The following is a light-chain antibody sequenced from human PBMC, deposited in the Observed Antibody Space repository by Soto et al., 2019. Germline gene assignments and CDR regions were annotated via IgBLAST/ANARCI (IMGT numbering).Light chain of an antibody. J-gene: IGLJ1*01. Sequence: QSALTQPASVSGSPGQSITISCTGTSSDIGSYNLVSWYQQHPGKAPKLMIYEVSKQPSGVSNRFSGSKSGNTASLTISGLQAEYEADYYCCSYSGRTPYVFVTGTKVTV. CDR2: EVS. V-gene: IGLV2-23*02. CDR1: SSDIGSYNL. CDR3: CSYSGRTPYV.